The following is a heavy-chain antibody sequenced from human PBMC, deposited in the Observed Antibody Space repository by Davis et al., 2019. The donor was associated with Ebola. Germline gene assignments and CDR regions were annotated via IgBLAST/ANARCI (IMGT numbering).Heavy chain of an antibody. CDR3: TGTLYDSSGIHDY. Sequence: PGGSLRLSCAASGFTFSGSAMHWVRQASGKGLEWVGRIRSKANSYATAYAASVKGRFTISRDDSKNTAYLQMNSLKTEDTAVYYYTGTLYDSSGIHDYWGQGTLVTVSS. CDR1: GFTFSGSA. CDR2: IRSKANSYAT. D-gene: IGHD3-22*01. V-gene: IGHV3-73*01. J-gene: IGHJ4*02.